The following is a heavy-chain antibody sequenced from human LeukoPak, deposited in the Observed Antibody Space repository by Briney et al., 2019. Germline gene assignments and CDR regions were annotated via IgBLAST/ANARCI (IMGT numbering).Heavy chain of an antibody. CDR3: ARYDRSGYSSEL. V-gene: IGHV4-59*01. CDR2: IYYTGTA. CDR1: GGPISNYY. J-gene: IGHJ4*02. D-gene: IGHD3-22*01. Sequence: SETLSLTCTVSGGPISNYYWSWIRQPPGKGLEWIGYIYYTGTAKSNPSLKSRVTTSIETSKNQFSLKLSSVTAADTAVYYCARYDRSGYSSELWGQGTLVTVSS.